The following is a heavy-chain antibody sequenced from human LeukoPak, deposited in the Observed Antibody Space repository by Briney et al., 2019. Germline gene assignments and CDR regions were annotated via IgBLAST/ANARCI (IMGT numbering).Heavy chain of an antibody. J-gene: IGHJ4*02. Sequence: GGSLRLSCAASGFTVSSNYMSWVRQAPGKGLEWVSVIYSGGSTYYADSVKGRFTISRDNSKNTLYLQMNSLRAEDTAVYYCARVTYYGSGSSPHFDYWGQGTLVTVSS. V-gene: IGHV3-53*01. CDR2: IYSGGST. D-gene: IGHD3-10*01. CDR1: GFTVSSNY. CDR3: ARVTYYGSGSSPHFDY.